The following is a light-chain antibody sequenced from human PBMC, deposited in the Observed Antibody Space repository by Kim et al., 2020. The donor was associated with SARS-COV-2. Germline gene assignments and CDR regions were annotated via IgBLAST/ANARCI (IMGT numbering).Light chain of an antibody. V-gene: IGKV1-33*01. J-gene: IGKJ4*01. CDR2: DTS. CDR1: DISNY. CDR3: QQSDNLPT. Sequence: DISNYLNWYQQKPGKAPKLLIYDTSNLKTGVPSRFSGSGSGTDFTFTISGLQPEDIATYYCQQSDNLPTFGGGTKVDIK.